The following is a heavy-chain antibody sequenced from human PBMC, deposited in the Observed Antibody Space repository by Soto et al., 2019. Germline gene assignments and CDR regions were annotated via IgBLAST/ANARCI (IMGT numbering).Heavy chain of an antibody. J-gene: IGHJ6*02. CDR2: ISSSGETT. D-gene: IGHD6-13*01. Sequence: EVQLLESGGGLVQPGGSLRLSCAASGFTFSSFAMTWVRQAPGEGLEWVSSISSSGETTYYSDSVKGRFTISRDISKNMVYLQTTSLRAEDTAVYFCVQDWTGNSCPCMVVWGQGTTVTVSS. V-gene: IGHV3-23*01. CDR3: VQDWTGNSCPCMVV. CDR1: GFTFSSFA.